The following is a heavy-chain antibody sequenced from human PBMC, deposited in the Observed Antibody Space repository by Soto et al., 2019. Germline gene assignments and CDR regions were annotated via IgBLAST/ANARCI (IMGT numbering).Heavy chain of an antibody. CDR2: TYYRSKWYN. V-gene: IGHV6-1*01. Sequence: SHTLSLTCAISGYSVSSNSPALNWIRQSPSRGLEWLGRTYYRSKWYNDYAVVVKSRLTITPDTSKNQFSLQLNSVTPEDTAVYYCARAIGPMLFDVWGQGTMVTVSS. CDR3: ARAIGPMLFDV. J-gene: IGHJ3*01. CDR1: GYSVSSNSPA. D-gene: IGHD2-8*01.